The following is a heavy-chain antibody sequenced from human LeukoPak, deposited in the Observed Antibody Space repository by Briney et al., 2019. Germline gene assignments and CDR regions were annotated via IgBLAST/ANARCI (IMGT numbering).Heavy chain of an antibody. CDR3: ARDASDYGFDY. D-gene: IGHD4-17*01. CDR2: INPNSGGT. J-gene: IGHJ4*02. V-gene: IGHV1-2*02. CDR1: GYTFTGYY. Sequence: ASVKVSCKASGYTFTGYYIHWVRQAPGQGLEWMGWINPNSGGTNYAQKLQGRVTMTTDTSTSTAYMELRSLRSDDTAVYYCARDASDYGFDYWGQGTLVTVSS.